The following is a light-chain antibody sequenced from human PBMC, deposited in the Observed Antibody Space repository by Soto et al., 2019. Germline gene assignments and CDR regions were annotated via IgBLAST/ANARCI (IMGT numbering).Light chain of an antibody. J-gene: IGKJ1*01. Sequence: DIVMTQSPDSLAVSLGERATINCKSSQSVLYSSNNKNYLCWYQQKPGQPPKLLIYWASTRESGVPDRFSGSGSGTDFTLTISSLQAEDVAFYYCQQYYNTPWTFGQGTKVEIK. V-gene: IGKV4-1*01. CDR3: QQYYNTPWT. CDR2: WAS. CDR1: QSVLYSSNNKNY.